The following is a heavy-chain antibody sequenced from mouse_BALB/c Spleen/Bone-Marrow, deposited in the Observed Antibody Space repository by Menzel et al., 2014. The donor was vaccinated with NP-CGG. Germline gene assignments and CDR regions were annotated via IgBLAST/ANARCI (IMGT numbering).Heavy chain of an antibody. CDR3: TRGEDY. CDR2: IDPANGNT. Sequence: QPGAELVKPGASVKLSCTGSGFNIKDTFMHWVKQRPEQGLEWIGRIDPANGNTKYDPKFQGKATITADTSSNTAYLHLTSLTSEDTAVYYCTRGEDYWGQGTTLAVSS. J-gene: IGHJ2*01. V-gene: IGHV14-3*02. CDR1: GFNIKDTF.